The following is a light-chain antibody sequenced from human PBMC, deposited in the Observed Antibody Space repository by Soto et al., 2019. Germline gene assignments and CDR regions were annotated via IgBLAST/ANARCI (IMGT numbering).Light chain of an antibody. J-gene: IGLJ2*01. V-gene: IGLV1-40*01. CDR2: GNS. CDR3: PSYDSSLGE. Sequence: QSVLTQPPSVSGAPGQRVTLSCTGSSSNIGAGYDVHWYQQLPGTAPKLLIYGNSNRPSGVPDRFSGSKSGTSASLAITGLQDEDEDDYYCPSYDSSLGEFGGGTQLTVL. CDR1: SSNIGAGYD.